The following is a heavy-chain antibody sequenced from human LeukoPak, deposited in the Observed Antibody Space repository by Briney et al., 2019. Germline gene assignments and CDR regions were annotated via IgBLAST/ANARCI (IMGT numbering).Heavy chain of an antibody. D-gene: IGHD6-13*01. Sequence: ASVKVSCNPSGYTFTSYGISWVRQAPGQGLEWMGWISAYNGNTNYAQKLQGRVTMTSNTSISTAYMELSSLRSEDTAVYYCARGQKDNGVSSSWYYYGMDVWGQGTTVTVSS. V-gene: IGHV1-18*01. CDR1: GYTFTSYG. CDR3: ARGQKDNGVSSSWYYYGMDV. J-gene: IGHJ6*02. CDR2: ISAYNGNT.